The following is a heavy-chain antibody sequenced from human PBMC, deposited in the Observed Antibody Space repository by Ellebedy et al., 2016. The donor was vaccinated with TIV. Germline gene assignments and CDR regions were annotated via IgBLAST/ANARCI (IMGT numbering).Heavy chain of an antibody. J-gene: IGHJ4*02. CDR3: ARGHSLSSTWYFLFSRGHDRIDF. D-gene: IGHD6-13*01. CDR2: MNPNSGNT. CDR1: GYTFTSYG. V-gene: IGHV1-8*02. Sequence: AASVKVSCKASGYTFTSYGIIWVRQATGQGLEWMGWMNPNSGNTDYAQKFQGRVTMTRNISTSIAYMELNILRSEDTAVYFCARGHSLSSTWYFLFSRGHDRIDFWGQGTPVTVTS.